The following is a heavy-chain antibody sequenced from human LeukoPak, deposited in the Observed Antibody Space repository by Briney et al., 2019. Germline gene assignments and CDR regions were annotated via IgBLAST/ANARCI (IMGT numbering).Heavy chain of an antibody. CDR3: ARAAAPADAFDI. D-gene: IGHD6-13*01. J-gene: IGHJ3*02. CDR2: VNPNSGGT. CDR1: GYTFTGYY. V-gene: IGHV1-2*02. Sequence: GASVKVSCTASGYTFTGYYMHWVRQAPGQGLEWMGWVNPNSGGTNYAQKFQGRVTMTRDTSISTAYMELSRLRSDDTAVYYCARAAAPADAFDIWGQGTMVTVSS.